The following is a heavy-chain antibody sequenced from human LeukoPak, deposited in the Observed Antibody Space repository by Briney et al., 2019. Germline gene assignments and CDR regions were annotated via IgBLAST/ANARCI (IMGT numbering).Heavy chain of an antibody. V-gene: IGHV3-21*01. Sequence: GGSLRLSCAASGFTFSSYSMNWVRQAPGKGLGWVSSISSSSSYIYYADSVKGRFTISRDNAKNSLYLQMNSLRAEDTAVYYCAREWELLQTRPFDYWGQGTLVTVSS. J-gene: IGHJ4*02. CDR2: ISSSSSYI. D-gene: IGHD1-26*01. CDR3: AREWELLQTRPFDY. CDR1: GFTFSSYS.